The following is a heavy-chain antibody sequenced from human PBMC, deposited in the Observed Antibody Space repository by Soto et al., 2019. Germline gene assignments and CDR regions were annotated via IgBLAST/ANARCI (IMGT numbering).Heavy chain of an antibody. Sequence: SVKVSCKASGGTFSSYAISWVRQAPEQGLEWMGGIIPIFGTANYAQKFQGRVTITADESTSTAYMELSSLRSEDTAVYYCARVIPRYCSGGSCYLYYGMDVWGQGTTVTVSS. CDR2: IIPIFGTA. V-gene: IGHV1-69*13. D-gene: IGHD2-15*01. CDR1: GGTFSSYA. CDR3: ARVIPRYCSGGSCYLYYGMDV. J-gene: IGHJ6*02.